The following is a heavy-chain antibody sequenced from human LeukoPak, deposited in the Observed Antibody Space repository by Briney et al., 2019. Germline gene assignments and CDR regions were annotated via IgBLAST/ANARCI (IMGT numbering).Heavy chain of an antibody. CDR1: GGTFSSYA. J-gene: IGHJ5*02. V-gene: IGHV1-69*05. CDR2: IIPIFGTA. Sequence: ASVKVSCRASGGTFSSYAISWVRQAPGQGLEWMGGIIPIFGTANYAQKFQGRVTITTDESTSTAYMELSSLRSEDTAVYYCARLHTLGWFDPWGQGTLATVSS. CDR3: ARLHTLGWFDP.